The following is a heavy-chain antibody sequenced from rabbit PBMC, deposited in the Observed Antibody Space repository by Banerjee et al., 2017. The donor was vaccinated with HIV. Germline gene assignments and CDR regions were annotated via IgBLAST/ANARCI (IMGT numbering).Heavy chain of an antibody. J-gene: IGHJ4*01. Sequence: QSLEESGGDLVKPGASLTLTCTASGFSFSNNYYMCWVRQAPGKGLEWIACIYAGISGSTYYANWAKGRFTISKTSSTTVTLQMTSLTAADTATYFCARDLPISGGYSFDLWGPGTLVTVS. CDR2: IYAGISGST. CDR3: ARDLPISGGYSFDL. V-gene: IGHV1S40*01. D-gene: IGHD1-1*01. CDR1: GFSFSNNYY.